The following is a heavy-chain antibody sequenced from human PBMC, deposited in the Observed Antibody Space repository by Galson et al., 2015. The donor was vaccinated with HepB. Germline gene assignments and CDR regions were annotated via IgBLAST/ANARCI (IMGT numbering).Heavy chain of an antibody. CDR2: INPNSGGT. J-gene: IGHJ1*01. D-gene: IGHD1-26*01. V-gene: IGHV1-2*04. CDR1: GYTFTGYY. CDR3: ARMSGSYRAEYFQH. Sequence: SVKVSCKASGYTFTGYYMHWVRQAPGQGLEWMGWINPNSGGTNYAQKFQGWVTMTRDTSISTAYMELSRLRSDDTAVYYCARMSGSYRAEYFQHWGQGTLVTVSS.